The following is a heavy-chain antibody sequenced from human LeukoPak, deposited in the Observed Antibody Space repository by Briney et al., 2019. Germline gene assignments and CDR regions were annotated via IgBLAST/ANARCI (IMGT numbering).Heavy chain of an antibody. CDR3: VKDGGPLPATGDNHDY. J-gene: IGHJ4*02. Sequence: GGSLRLSCAASGFSVSNNYLSWVRQAPGKGLEWVSVIYGDDSTYYTDSVKGRFTISRDNSKNTVYLQMSSLRAEDTAVYYCVKDGGPLPATGDNHDYWGQGTLVTVSS. CDR1: GFSVSNNY. D-gene: IGHD7-27*01. V-gene: IGHV3-53*05. CDR2: IYGDDST.